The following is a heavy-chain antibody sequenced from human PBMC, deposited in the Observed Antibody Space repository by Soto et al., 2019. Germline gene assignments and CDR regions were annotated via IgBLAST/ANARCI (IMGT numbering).Heavy chain of an antibody. CDR3: GGRYGYIFYY. Sequence: SETLSLTCTVSGGSISSYYWSWIRQPPGKGLEWIGYIYYSGSTNYNPSLKSRVTISVDTSKNQFSLKLSSVTAADTAVYYCGGRYGYIFYYRGQRTLVTVSS. CDR2: IYYSGST. J-gene: IGHJ4*02. V-gene: IGHV4-59*08. D-gene: IGHD6-19*01. CDR1: GGSISSYY.